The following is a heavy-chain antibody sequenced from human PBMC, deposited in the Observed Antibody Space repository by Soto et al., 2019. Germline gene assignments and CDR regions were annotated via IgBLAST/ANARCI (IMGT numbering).Heavy chain of an antibody. CDR1: GFTFTNFA. D-gene: IGHD3-3*01. CDR2: VSDGGGST. J-gene: IGHJ4*02. V-gene: IGHV3-23*01. CDR3: AKDRGDFGSVDDY. Sequence: GGSLRLSCAASGFTFTNFAMSWVRQAPGMGLEWVSTVSDGGGSTYYADSVKGRFTISRDNSKSTLYLQMNSLAAGERAFFYVAKDRGDFGSVDDYWGKGTLVTVSS.